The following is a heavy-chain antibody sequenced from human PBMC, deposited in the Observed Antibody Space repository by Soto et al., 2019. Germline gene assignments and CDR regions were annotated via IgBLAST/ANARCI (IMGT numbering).Heavy chain of an antibody. D-gene: IGHD3-3*01. V-gene: IGHV4-34*01. CDR1: GGSFSGYY. Sequence: SNTLSLTGAVYGGSFSGYYWSWIRQPPGKGLEWIGEINHSGSTNYNPSLKSRVTISVDTSKNQFSLKLSSVTAADTAVYYCARVVITIFGVVRKYNWFDPWGQGTLVTVSS. CDR2: INHSGST. CDR3: ARVVITIFGVVRKYNWFDP. J-gene: IGHJ5*02.